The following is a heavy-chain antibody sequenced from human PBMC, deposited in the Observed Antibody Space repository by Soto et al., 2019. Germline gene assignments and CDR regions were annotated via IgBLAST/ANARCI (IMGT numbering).Heavy chain of an antibody. Sequence: SETMSLTCTVSVGSISSGGYYWSWIRQHPGKGLEWIGYIYYSGSTYYNPSLKSRVTISVDTSKSQFSLKLSSVTAADTAVYYCARDTNHEAYDSEARIVWGQGTLVTVS. CDR1: VGSISSGGYY. D-gene: IGHD3-3*01. CDR3: ARDTNHEAYDSEARIV. CDR2: IYYSGST. V-gene: IGHV4-31*03. J-gene: IGHJ4*02.